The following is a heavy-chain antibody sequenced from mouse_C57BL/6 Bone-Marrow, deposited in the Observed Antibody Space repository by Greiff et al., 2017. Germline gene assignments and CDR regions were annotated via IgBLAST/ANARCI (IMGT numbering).Heavy chain of an antibody. D-gene: IGHD2-12*01. CDR2: INSDGGST. J-gene: IGHJ4*01. V-gene: IGHV5-2*01. CDR3: ARQGDIVTSSMDY. Sequence: EVKLVESGGGLVQPGESLKLSCESNEYEFPSHDMSWVRKTPEKRLELVAAINSDGGSTYYPDTMERRFIIFRDNTKKTLYLQMSSLRSEDTALYYCARQGDIVTSSMDYWGQGTSVTVSS. CDR1: EYEFPSHD.